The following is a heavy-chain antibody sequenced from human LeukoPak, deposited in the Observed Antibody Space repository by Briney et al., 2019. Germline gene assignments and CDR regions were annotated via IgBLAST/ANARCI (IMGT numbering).Heavy chain of an antibody. CDR2: IYYSGST. CDR3: ARSMIVVVTALGY. CDR1: GGSISSSSYY. D-gene: IGHD3-22*01. Sequence: SETLSLTCTVSGGSISSSSYYWGWIRQPPGKGLEWIGSIYYSGSTYYNPSLKSRVTISVDTSKNQFSLKLSSVTAADTAVYYCARSMIVVVTALGYWGQGTLVTVSS. V-gene: IGHV4-39*01. J-gene: IGHJ4*02.